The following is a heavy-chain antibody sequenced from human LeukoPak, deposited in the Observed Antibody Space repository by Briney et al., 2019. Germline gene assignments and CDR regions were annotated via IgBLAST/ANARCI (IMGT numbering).Heavy chain of an antibody. V-gene: IGHV3-30*02. CDR2: IRYDGSNK. CDR3: AKDTHRGFYYYYMDV. Sequence: GGSLRLSCAASGFTFSSYGMHWVRQAPGKGLEWVAFIRYDGSNKYYADSVKGRFTISRDNSKNTLYLQMNSLRAEDTAVYYCAKDTHRGFYYYYMDVWVKGTTVTVSS. J-gene: IGHJ6*03. CDR1: GFTFSSYG.